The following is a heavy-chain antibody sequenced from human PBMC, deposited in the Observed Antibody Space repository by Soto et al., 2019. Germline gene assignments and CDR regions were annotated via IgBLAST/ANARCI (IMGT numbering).Heavy chain of an antibody. Sequence: QVQLVQSGAEVEKPGSSVKVSCKASGGTFSSYAISWVRQAPGQGLEWMGGIIPISGTANYAQKFQGRVTITADESTSTAYMELSSLRSDDTAVYYCARSQGSSTSLEIYYCYYYGMDVWGQESTVTVSS. CDR3: ARSQGSSTSLEIYYCYYYGMDV. V-gene: IGHV1-69*01. D-gene: IGHD2-2*01. J-gene: IGHJ6*02. CDR2: IIPISGTA. CDR1: GGTFSSYA.